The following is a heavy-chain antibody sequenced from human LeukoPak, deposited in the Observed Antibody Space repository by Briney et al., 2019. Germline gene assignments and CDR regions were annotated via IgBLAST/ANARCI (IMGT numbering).Heavy chain of an antibody. Sequence: PSETLSLTCAVSGGSISSYYWSWIRQPPGKGLEWIGYMYYSGTTNYNPSLKSRVTMSVDTSKNHVSLNLSSVTAADTAVYYCARSDGYGLVGIWGQGTMVTVSS. CDR1: GGSISSYY. V-gene: IGHV4-59*12. J-gene: IGHJ3*02. CDR2: MYYSGTT. D-gene: IGHD3-10*01. CDR3: ARSDGYGLVGI.